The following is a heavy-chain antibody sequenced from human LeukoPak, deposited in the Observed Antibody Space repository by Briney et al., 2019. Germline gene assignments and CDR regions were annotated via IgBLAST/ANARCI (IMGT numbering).Heavy chain of an antibody. CDR2: INTNTGHP. J-gene: IGHJ5*02. CDR3: AIDSLATPGGSTFWA. D-gene: IGHD6-13*01. Sequence: ASVKVSCKASGYTFTSYAMNWVRQAPGQGLEWMGWINTNTGHPTYVQGFTGHFVFSLDTSVSTAYLQISSLKAEDTAVYYCAIDSLATPGGSTFWAWGQGTLVTVSS. CDR1: GYTFTSYA. V-gene: IGHV7-4-1*02.